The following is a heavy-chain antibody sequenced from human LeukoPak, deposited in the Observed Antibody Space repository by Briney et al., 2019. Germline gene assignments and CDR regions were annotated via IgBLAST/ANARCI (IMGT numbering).Heavy chain of an antibody. V-gene: IGHV4-39*01. Sequence: SETLSLTCTVSGGSISSSSYYWGWIRQPPGKGLEWIGSIYYSGSTYYNPSLKSRVTISVDTSKNQFSLKLSSVTAADTAVYYCARYYDSSGYHYSGSSQGYYFDYWGQGTLVTVSS. J-gene: IGHJ4*02. CDR2: IYYSGST. CDR3: ARYYDSSGYHYSGSSQGYYFDY. CDR1: GGSISSSSYY. D-gene: IGHD3-22*01.